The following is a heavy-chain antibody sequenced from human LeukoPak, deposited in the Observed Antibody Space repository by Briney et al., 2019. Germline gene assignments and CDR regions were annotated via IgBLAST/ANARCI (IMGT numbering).Heavy chain of an antibody. CDR3: ARADNWNYGGDWFDP. J-gene: IGHJ5*02. CDR1: GGTFNSYA. D-gene: IGHD1-7*01. V-gene: IGHV1-69*06. Sequence: SVKVSCKASGGTFNSYAISWVRQAPGQGLEWMGRIIPIFGTANYAQKFQGRVTTTADKSTSTAYMELSSLRSEDTAVYYCARADNWNYGGDWFDPWGQGTLVTVSS. CDR2: IIPIFGTA.